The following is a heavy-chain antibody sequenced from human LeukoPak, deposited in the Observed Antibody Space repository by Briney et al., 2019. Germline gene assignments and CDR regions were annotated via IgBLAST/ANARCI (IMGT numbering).Heavy chain of an antibody. CDR1: GCTFTRYG. CDR2: ISAYNGNT. Sequence: ASVKVSCKASGCTFTRYGISWVRQAPGQGLEWMGWISAYNGNTNYAQKLQGRVTMTTDTSTSTAYMELRSLRSDDTAVYYCARVRAPYYDFWSGYEGYMDVWGKGTTVTVSS. D-gene: IGHD3-3*01. J-gene: IGHJ6*03. V-gene: IGHV1-18*01. CDR3: ARVRAPYYDFWSGYEGYMDV.